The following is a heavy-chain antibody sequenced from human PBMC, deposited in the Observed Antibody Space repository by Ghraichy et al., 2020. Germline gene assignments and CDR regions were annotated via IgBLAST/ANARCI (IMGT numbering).Heavy chain of an antibody. Sequence: PETLSLTCTVSGGSISSYYWSWIRQPPGKGLEWIGYIYYSGSTNYNPSLKSRVTISVDTSKNQFSLKLSSVTAADTAVYYCASTDYYDSSRADYWGQGTLVTVSS. CDR1: GGSISSYY. CDR2: IYYSGST. D-gene: IGHD3-22*01. J-gene: IGHJ4*02. V-gene: IGHV4-59*08. CDR3: ASTDYYDSSRADY.